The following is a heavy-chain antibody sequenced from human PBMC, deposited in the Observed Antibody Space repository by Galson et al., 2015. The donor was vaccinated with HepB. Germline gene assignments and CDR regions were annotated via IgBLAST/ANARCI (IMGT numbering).Heavy chain of an antibody. CDR3: ARVLRLRKGYKSPFDY. J-gene: IGHJ4*02. CDR1: GDSVSSNSSL. D-gene: IGHD5-24*01. V-gene: IGHV6-1*01. Sequence: CAISGDSVSSNSSLWNWIRQSPSRGPEWLGRTYYRSKWSNDYAVSVKSRISITSDTSKNHFSLQLNSVTPEDTAVYFCARVLRLRKGYKSPFDYWGQGTLVTVSS. CDR2: TYYRSKWSN.